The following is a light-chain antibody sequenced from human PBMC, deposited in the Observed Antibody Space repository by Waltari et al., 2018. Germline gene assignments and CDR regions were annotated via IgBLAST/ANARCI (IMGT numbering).Light chain of an antibody. CDR2: YDN. CDR3: QVWDDFIDSGV. Sequence: YVVTQPPSVSVTPGQTATLTCGGGNIETKSDNWYQQKPGQAPFLVMFYDNDRPAGIPERFSGSNSGNTATLTINWVEAGDEADYHCQVWDDFIDSGVFGGGTRLSVL. CDR1: NIETKS. V-gene: IGLV3-21*04. J-gene: IGLJ3*02.